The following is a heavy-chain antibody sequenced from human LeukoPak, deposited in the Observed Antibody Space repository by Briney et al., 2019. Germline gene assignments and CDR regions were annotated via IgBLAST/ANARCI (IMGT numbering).Heavy chain of an antibody. CDR3: ARDPLPGQWLVRGYNWFDP. J-gene: IGHJ5*02. CDR2: INQGGSDK. CDR1: GFTFSGHW. V-gene: IGHV3-7*01. D-gene: IGHD6-19*01. Sequence: GGSLRLSCAASGFTFSGHWMSWVRQAPGKGLEWVANINQGGSDKYYVDSVKGRFTISRDNAKNSLYLQMNSLRAEDTAVYYCARDPLPGQWLVRGYNWFDPWGQGTLVTVSS.